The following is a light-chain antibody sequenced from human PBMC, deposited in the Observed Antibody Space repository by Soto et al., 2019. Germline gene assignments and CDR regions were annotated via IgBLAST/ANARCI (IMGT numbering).Light chain of an antibody. CDR3: QQYGNSPPWT. V-gene: IGKV3-20*01. CDR1: QSVRSTS. Sequence: PGQIATLSCMASQSVRSTSLAWYQQKPGQAPRLLIYDASSRATGIPDRFSGSGSGTDFTLTISRLEPEDFAVYYCQQYGNSPPWTFGQGTKVDIK. J-gene: IGKJ1*01. CDR2: DAS.